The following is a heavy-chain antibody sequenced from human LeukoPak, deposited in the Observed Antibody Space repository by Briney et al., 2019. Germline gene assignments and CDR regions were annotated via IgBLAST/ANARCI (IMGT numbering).Heavy chain of an antibody. CDR3: AKDRQWLALNAFDI. Sequence: PGGSLRLSCAASGFTFSSYAMSWVRQAPGKGLEWVSGISGSVISTYYADSVKDRFTISRDNSKNTLYLQMNSLRAEDTAVYYCAKDRQWLALNAFDIWGQGTMVTVSS. D-gene: IGHD6-19*01. J-gene: IGHJ3*02. V-gene: IGHV3-23*01. CDR1: GFTFSSYA. CDR2: ISGSVIST.